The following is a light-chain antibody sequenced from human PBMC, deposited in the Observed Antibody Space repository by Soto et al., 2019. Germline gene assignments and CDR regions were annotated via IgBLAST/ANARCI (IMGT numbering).Light chain of an antibody. Sequence: QSVLAQPASVSGSPVQSITISCTGTSSDGGGYNYVSWYQQHPGKAPKVMIYEVSNRPSGVSNRFSGSKSGNTASLTMSGLQAEDEADYYCSSYRSIGSLVFGTGTKVTVL. CDR3: SSYRSIGSLV. CDR2: EVS. J-gene: IGLJ1*01. V-gene: IGLV2-14*01. CDR1: SSDGGGYNY.